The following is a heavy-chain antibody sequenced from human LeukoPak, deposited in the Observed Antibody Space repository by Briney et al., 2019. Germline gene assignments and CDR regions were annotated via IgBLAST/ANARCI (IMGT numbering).Heavy chain of an antibody. CDR1: GGTVSSNY. CDR3: ARDLYGSEDI. D-gene: IGHD3-10*01. Sequence: GGSLTLSCAASGGTVSSNYMSWVRQPPGKGKELVSVIYSGGSTYYADSVKGRFTISRDNSKNTLYLQMNSLRAEDTAAYYCARDLYGSEDIWGQGTMVTVSS. J-gene: IGHJ3*02. CDR2: IYSGGST. V-gene: IGHV3-53*01.